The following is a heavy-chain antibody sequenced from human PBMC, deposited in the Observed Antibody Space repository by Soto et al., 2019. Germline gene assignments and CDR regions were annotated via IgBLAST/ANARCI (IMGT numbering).Heavy chain of an antibody. J-gene: IGHJ4*02. CDR1: GFTFSGSA. D-gene: IGHD3-22*01. V-gene: IGHV3-73*01. Sequence: PGGSLRLSCAASGFTFSGSAMHWVRQASGKGLEWIGRIRSKINSYATAYGASVKGRFTISRDDSKNTAYLQMNSLKIEDTAVYYCTRNTYDSSGSPGDYWGQGTMVTVYS. CDR3: TRNTYDSSGSPGDY. CDR2: IRSKINSYAT.